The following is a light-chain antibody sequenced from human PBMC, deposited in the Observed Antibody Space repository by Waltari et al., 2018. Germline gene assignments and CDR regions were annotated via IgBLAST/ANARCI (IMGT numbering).Light chain of an antibody. CDR1: QSVLYSSNNKNY. V-gene: IGKV4-1*01. CDR3: QQYFGIPLT. CDR2: WAS. J-gene: IGKJ4*01. Sequence: DIVMTQSPDSLAVSLGERATINCKSTQSVLYSSNNKNYLAWYQQKPGQPPKLLIHWASIRESGVPDRFSGSGSGTDFTLTISSLQAEDVAVYFCQQYFGIPLTFGGGTKVEIK.